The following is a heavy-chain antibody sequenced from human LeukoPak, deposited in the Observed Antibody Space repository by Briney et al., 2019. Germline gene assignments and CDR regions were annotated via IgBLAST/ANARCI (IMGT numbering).Heavy chain of an antibody. J-gene: IGHJ6*02. CDR2: ISTTSTYI. CDR1: GFDFSTYA. CDR3: ARARPTVTNYPGGYYGMDV. D-gene: IGHD4-17*01. Sequence: GGSLRLSCAASGFDFSTYAINWVRQAPGKGLEWVSSISTTSTYIFYADSLKGRFTISRDNAKNSVYLQMNSLRAEDTAVYYCARARPTVTNYPGGYYGMDVWGQGTTVTVSS. V-gene: IGHV3-21*01.